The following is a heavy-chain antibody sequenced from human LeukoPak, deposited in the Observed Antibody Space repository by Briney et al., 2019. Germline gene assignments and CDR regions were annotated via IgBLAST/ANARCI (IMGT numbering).Heavy chain of an antibody. V-gene: IGHV4-34*01. J-gene: IGHJ3*02. CDR3: ARDLLDSSSDAFDI. Sequence: SETLSLTCAVYGGSFSGYYWSWIRQPPGKGLEWIGEINHSGSTNSNPSLKSRVTISVDTSKNQYSLKLSSVTAADTAVYYCARDLLDSSSDAFDIWGQGTKVTLSS. CDR2: INHSGST. D-gene: IGHD6-6*01. CDR1: GGSFSGYY.